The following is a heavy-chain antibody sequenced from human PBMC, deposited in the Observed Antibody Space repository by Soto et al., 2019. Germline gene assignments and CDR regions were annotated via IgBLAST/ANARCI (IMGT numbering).Heavy chain of an antibody. D-gene: IGHD6-13*01. J-gene: IGHJ6*02. CDR1: GDSVSSNSAA. CDR2: TYYRSKWYN. CDR3: AREGWPAAAPEYYGMDA. Sequence: SQTLSLTCAISGDSVSSNSAAWNWIRQSPSRGLEWLGRTYYRSKWYNDYAVSVKSRITINPDTSKNQFSLQLNSLTHEDTAVYYCAREGWPAAAPEYYGMDAWGQGTTVTVSS. V-gene: IGHV6-1*01.